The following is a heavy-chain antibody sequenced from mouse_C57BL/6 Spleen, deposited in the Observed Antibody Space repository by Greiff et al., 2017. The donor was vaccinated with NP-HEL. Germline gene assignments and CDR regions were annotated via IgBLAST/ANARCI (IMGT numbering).Heavy chain of an antibody. J-gene: IGHJ4*01. CDR2: IYPGDGDT. Sequence: QVQLQQSGPELVKPGASVKISCKASGYAFSSSWMNWVKQRPGKGLEWIGRIYPGDGDTNYNGKFKGKATLTADKSSSTAYMQLSSLTSEDSAVYICARDDYDVGYAMDYWGQGTSVTVSS. CDR3: ARDDYDVGYAMDY. CDR1: GYAFSSSW. D-gene: IGHD2-4*01. V-gene: IGHV1-82*01.